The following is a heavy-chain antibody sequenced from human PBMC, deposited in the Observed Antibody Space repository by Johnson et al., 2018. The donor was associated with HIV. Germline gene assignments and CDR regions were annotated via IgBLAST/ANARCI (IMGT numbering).Heavy chain of an antibody. CDR1: GFTFSSYA. D-gene: IGHD6-19*01. V-gene: IGHV3-64*01. CDR2: ISNNGGST. J-gene: IGHJ3*02. Sequence: EVQLVESGGGVVQPGRSLRLSCAASGFTFSSYAIHWVRQAPGKGLEYVSAISNNGGSTYYANSVKGRFTISRDNSKNTLYLQMNSLRAEDTAVYYCAKDLEEGQQWLIGAFDIWGQGTMVTVSS. CDR3: AKDLEEGQQWLIGAFDI.